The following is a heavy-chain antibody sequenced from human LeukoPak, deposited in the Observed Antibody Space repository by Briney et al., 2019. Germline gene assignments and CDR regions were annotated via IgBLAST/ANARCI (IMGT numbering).Heavy chain of an antibody. Sequence: PGGSLRLSCAASGFTVSNNYMSWVRQAPGKALEWVSITYSDSSTNYADSVRGRFTISRDTSQNTLSLQMNSLRAEDTAVYYCVRKNRDFNAAFDIWGQGTVVTVSS. CDR1: GFTVSNNY. D-gene: IGHD2-21*02. CDR3: VRKNRDFNAAFDI. CDR2: TYSDSST. J-gene: IGHJ3*02. V-gene: IGHV3-53*01.